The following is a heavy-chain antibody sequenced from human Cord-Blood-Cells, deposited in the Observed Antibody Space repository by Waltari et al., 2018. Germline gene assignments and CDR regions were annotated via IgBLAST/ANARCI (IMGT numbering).Heavy chain of an antibody. V-gene: IGHV4-34*01. D-gene: IGHD3-22*01. J-gene: IGHJ3*02. Sequence: QVQLQQWGAGLLKPSETLSLTCAVYGGSFSGYYWSWIRQPPGKGLEWIGEINHSGSTNDNPSLKSRVTISVDTSKNQFSLKLSSVTAADTAVYYCAREHYDSSGYGAFDIWGQGTMVTVSS. CDR1: GGSFSGYY. CDR2: INHSGST. CDR3: AREHYDSSGYGAFDI.